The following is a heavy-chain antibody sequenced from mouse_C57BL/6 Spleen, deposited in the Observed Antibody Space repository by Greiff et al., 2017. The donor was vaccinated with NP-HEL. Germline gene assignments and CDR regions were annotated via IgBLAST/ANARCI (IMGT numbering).Heavy chain of an antibody. Sequence: QVQLKQSGAELMKPGASVKLSCKATGYTFTGYWIEWVKQRPGHGLEWIGEILPGSGSTNYNEKFKGKATFTADTSSNTAYMQLSSLTTEDSAIYYWARSNWDERVYYFDYWGQGTTLTVSS. CDR2: ILPGSGST. CDR3: ARSNWDERVYYFDY. V-gene: IGHV1-9*01. J-gene: IGHJ2*01. CDR1: GYTFTGYW. D-gene: IGHD4-1*01.